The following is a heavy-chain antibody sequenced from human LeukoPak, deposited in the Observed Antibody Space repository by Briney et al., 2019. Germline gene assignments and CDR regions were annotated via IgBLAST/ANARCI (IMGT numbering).Heavy chain of an antibody. CDR2: IYYSGST. D-gene: IGHD4-17*01. CDR1: GGSISSYY. V-gene: IGHV4-59*08. CDR3: ARHPTDYYYYGMDV. Sequence: SETLSLTCTVSGGSISSYYWSWIRQPPGKGLEWIGYIYYSGSTDYNPSLKSRVTISVDTSKNQFSLKLSSVTAADTAVYYCARHPTDYYYYGMDVWGQGTTVTVSS. J-gene: IGHJ6*02.